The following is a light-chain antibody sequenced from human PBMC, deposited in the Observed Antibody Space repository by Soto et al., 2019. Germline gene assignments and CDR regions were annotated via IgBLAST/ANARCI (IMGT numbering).Light chain of an antibody. V-gene: IGLV1-44*01. CDR3: AAWDYSLKCRV. J-gene: IGLJ1*01. CDR1: NYNIGSNT. Sequence: QSVLTQPPSASGTPGQRGTISCSGSNYNIGSNTVNWYQQLPGTAPKLLIYYDNLRPSGVPDRISGSKSGTSASLAISGLHSDDESEYYCAAWDYSLKCRVFGTGTKVTVL. CDR2: YDN.